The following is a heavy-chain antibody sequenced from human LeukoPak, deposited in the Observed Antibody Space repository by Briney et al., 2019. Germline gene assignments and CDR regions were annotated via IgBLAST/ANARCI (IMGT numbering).Heavy chain of an antibody. CDR1: GFTFGRYA. Sequence: GGSLRLSCTASGFTFGRYAMHWLRQAPGKGLGWVAVIAYDGSNKYSADSLKGQGRFTISRDNSKNTLFLEMNSLRPEDTAVYYCAKYAAAGAYDRHSEIDSWGQGTLVTVSS. D-gene: IGHD3-22*01. V-gene: IGHV3-30*18. CDR2: IAYDGSNK. J-gene: IGHJ4*02. CDR3: AKYAAAGAYDRHSEIDS.